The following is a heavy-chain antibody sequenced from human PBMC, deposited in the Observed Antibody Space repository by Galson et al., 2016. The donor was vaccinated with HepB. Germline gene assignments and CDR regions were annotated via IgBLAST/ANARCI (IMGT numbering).Heavy chain of an antibody. CDR3: ARDLTVGYCRVDKCRGYAFDL. J-gene: IGHJ3*01. Sequence: QSGAEVKKPGASVNVSCKASGYSFTTSSINWVRQAPGQGPEWMGWISFYNGNTNYARSFQGRFTMTTDTSTSTAHMELRNLKSDDTAVYYCARDLTVGYCRVDKCRGYAFDLWGQGTTLIVSS. CDR1: GYSFTTSS. D-gene: IGHD2-15*01. V-gene: IGHV1-18*04. CDR2: ISFYNGNT.